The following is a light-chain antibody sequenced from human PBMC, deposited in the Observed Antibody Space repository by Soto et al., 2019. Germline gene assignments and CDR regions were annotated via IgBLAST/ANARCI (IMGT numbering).Light chain of an antibody. CDR2: DVN. CDR3: CSYTSGSRYG. J-gene: IGLJ1*01. CDR1: SSDVGGYKF. V-gene: IGLV2-14*01. Sequence: QSALTQPASVSGSPGQSITISCTGTSSDVGGYKFVSWYQQHPGKAPKFLIYDVNVRPSGVSDRFSGSKSGNTASLTISGLQAEDEADYYCCSYTSGSRYGFGTGTKVTVL.